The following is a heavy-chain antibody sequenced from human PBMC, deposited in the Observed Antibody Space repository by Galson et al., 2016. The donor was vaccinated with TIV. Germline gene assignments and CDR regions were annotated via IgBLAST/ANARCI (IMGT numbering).Heavy chain of an antibody. J-gene: IGHJ3*01. CDR2: IVGTGGTT. D-gene: IGHD4-23*01. CDR3: TRRKNYGGDAFDL. Sequence: SLRLSCAASGFTFSSYAMHWVRQAPGKGLEWVSGIVGTGGTTYYADSVKGRFTISRDNSKNTLYLQMNSLRGGDTALYYCTRRKNYGGDAFDLWGQGTLGTVSS. CDR1: GFTFSSYA. V-gene: IGHV3-23*01.